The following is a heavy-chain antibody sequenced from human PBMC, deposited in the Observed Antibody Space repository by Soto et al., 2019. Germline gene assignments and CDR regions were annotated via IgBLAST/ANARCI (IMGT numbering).Heavy chain of an antibody. D-gene: IGHD2-2*01. J-gene: IGHJ6*02. CDR2: ISAYNGNT. CDR1: GYTXSSYG. V-gene: IGHV1-18*04. CDR3: ARDWDGYCSSTSCYWGMDV. Sequence: SXKVSFKASGYTXSSYGIGLVRQAPGQGLGWMGWISAYNGNTNYAQKLQVRVTMTTDTSTSTAYMALRSLRSDDTAVYYCARDWDGYCSSTSCYWGMDVWGQGTTATVSS.